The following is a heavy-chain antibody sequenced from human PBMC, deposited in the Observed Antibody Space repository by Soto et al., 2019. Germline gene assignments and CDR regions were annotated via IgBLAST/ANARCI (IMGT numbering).Heavy chain of an antibody. CDR3: AKDPTMIVVEYYFDY. CDR1: GFTFSSYG. V-gene: IGHV3-30*18. D-gene: IGHD3-22*01. Sequence: PGGSLRLSCAASGFTFSSYGMHWVRQAPGKGLEWVAVISYDGSNKYYADSVKGRFTISRDNSKNTLYLQMNSLRAEDTAVYYWAKDPTMIVVEYYFDYWGQGTLVTVSS. J-gene: IGHJ4*02. CDR2: ISYDGSNK.